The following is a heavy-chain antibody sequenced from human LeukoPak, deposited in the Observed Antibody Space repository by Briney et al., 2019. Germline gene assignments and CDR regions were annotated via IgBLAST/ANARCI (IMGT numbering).Heavy chain of an antibody. CDR2: LYYSGSA. D-gene: IGHD6-19*01. CDR3: ARLTSGSTIDY. J-gene: IGHJ4*02. Sequence: SETLSLTCTVSGGSISSDYWNWVRQPPGKGLEWIGYLYYSGSANYNPSLKSRVTISLDTSKNQFSLKLNSVTAADTAVYYCARLTSGSTIDYWGQGTLVTVSS. V-gene: IGHV4-59*01. CDR1: GGSISSDY.